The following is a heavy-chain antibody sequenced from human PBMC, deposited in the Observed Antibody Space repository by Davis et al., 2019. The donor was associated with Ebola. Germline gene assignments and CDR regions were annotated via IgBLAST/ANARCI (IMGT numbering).Heavy chain of an antibody. CDR1: GGSISSGGYS. CDR3: ARGYYGSGSYYY. CDR2: IYHSGST. V-gene: IGHV4-30-2*01. J-gene: IGHJ4*02. D-gene: IGHD3-10*01. Sequence: SETLSLTCAVSGGSISSGGYSWSWIRQPPGKGLEWIGYIYHSGSTYYNPSLKSRVTISVDRSKKQFSLKLSSVTAADTAFYYCARGYYGSGSYYYWGQGTLVTVSS.